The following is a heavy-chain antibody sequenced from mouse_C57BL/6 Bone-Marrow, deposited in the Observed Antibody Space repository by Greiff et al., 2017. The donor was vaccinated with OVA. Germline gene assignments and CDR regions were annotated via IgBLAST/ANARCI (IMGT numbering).Heavy chain of an antibody. D-gene: IGHD1-1*01. CDR2: IYPGSGST. CDR3: ARLGNYYGRSPWYFDV. V-gene: IGHV1-55*01. Sequence: QVQLQQPGAELVKPGASVKMSCKASGYTFTSYWITWVKQRPGQGLEWIGDIYPGSGSTNYNEKFKSKATLTVDTSSSTAYMQLSSLTSEDSAVYYCARLGNYYGRSPWYFDVWGTGTTGTVSS. CDR1: GYTFTSYW. J-gene: IGHJ1*03.